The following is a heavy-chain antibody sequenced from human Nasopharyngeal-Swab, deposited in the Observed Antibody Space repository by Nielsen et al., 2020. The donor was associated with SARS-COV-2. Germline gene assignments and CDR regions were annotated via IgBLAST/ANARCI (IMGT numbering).Heavy chain of an antibody. CDR1: GFTFSNAW. CDR2: IKSKTDGGTT. V-gene: IGHV3-15*01. Sequence: GESLKISCAASGFTFSNAWMSWVRQAPGKGLEWVGRIKSKTDGGTTDYAAPVKGRFTISRDDSKNTLYLQMSSLKTEDTAVYYCTTGDTMVRGLYYSDYWGQGTLVTVSS. CDR3: TTGDTMVRGLYYSDY. D-gene: IGHD3-10*01. J-gene: IGHJ4*02.